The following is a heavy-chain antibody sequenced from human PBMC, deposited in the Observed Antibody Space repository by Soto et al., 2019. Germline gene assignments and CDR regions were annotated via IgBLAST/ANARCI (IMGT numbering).Heavy chain of an antibody. Sequence: QVQLVQSGVEVKKPGSSVKVSCKASGGTFRTYTMFWVRQAPGQGLEWMGRIIPMFDIANYAQKFQGRVTFNADKSTGKVYMELISLTSDDTAIYFCALGSLSAEVFDIWGQGTLVSVSS. D-gene: IGHD6-6*01. CDR2: IIPMFDIA. J-gene: IGHJ3*02. V-gene: IGHV1-69*02. CDR1: GGTFRTYT. CDR3: ALGSLSAEVFDI.